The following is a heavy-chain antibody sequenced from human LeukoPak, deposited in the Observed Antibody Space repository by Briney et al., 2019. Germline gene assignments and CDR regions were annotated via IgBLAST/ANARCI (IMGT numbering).Heavy chain of an antibody. D-gene: IGHD5-18*01. J-gene: IGHJ4*02. Sequence: GGSLRLSCAASGFTFSSYAMHWVRQAPGKGLEWVVVISYDGSNKYYADSVKGRFTISRDNSKNTLYLQMNSLRAEDTAVYYCARKRSGSYGDFDYWGQGTLVTVSS. CDR3: ARKRSGSYGDFDY. CDR1: GFTFSSYA. V-gene: IGHV3-30*04. CDR2: ISYDGSNK.